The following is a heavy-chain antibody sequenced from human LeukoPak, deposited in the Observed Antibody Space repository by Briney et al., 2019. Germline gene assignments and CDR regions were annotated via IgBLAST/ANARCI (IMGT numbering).Heavy chain of an antibody. V-gene: IGHV4-38-2*02. D-gene: IGHD2-2*01. CDR2: IYHSGST. Sequence: SETLSLTCTVSGHSISSGYYWGWIRQPPGKGLEWIGSIYHSGSTYYNPSLKSRVTISVDTSKNQFSLKLSSVTAADTAVYYCARDRVVVPADLNWFDPWGQGTLVTVSS. J-gene: IGHJ5*02. CDR1: GHSISSGYY. CDR3: ARDRVVVPADLNWFDP.